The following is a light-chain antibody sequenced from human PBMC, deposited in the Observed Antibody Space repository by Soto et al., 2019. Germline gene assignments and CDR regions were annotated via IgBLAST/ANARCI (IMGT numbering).Light chain of an antibody. V-gene: IGKV3-20*01. CDR3: QQYGSSLYT. J-gene: IGKJ2*01. CDR2: DAS. Sequence: EIVLTQSPGTLSLSPGERATLSCRASQSVSSSYLAWYQQKPGQAPRLLIYDASSRATGIPDRFSGSGSGTDFTLTISRLEPEDFAVYYCQQYGSSLYTFGQGTKLEFK. CDR1: QSVSSSY.